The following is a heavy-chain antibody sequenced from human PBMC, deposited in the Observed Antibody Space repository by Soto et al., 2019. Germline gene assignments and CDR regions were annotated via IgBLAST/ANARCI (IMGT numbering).Heavy chain of an antibody. J-gene: IGHJ4*02. CDR2: ISGSGGST. D-gene: IGHD4-17*01. V-gene: IGHV3-23*01. CDR1: GFTFSSYA. CDR3: AIKPYTVTRPIDY. Sequence: PGGSLRLSCAASGFTFSSYAMNWVRQAPGKGLEWVSAISGSGGSTYYADSVKGRFTISRDNSKNTLYPQMNSLRAEDTAVYYCAIKPYTVTRPIDYWGQGTLVTVSS.